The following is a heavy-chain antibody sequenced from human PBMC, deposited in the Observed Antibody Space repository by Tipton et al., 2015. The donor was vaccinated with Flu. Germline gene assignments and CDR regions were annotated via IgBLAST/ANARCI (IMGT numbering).Heavy chain of an antibody. J-gene: IGHJ4*02. V-gene: IGHV3-66*02. CDR3: ARGGDSSGYYYEDFDY. Sequence: SLRPSCAASGFTVSSNYMSWVRQAPGKGLEWVSVIYSGGSTYYADSVKGRFTISRDNSKNTLYLQMNSLRAEDTAVYYCARGGDSSGYYYEDFDYWGQGTLVTVSS. CDR2: IYSGGST. CDR1: GFTVSSNY. D-gene: IGHD3-22*01.